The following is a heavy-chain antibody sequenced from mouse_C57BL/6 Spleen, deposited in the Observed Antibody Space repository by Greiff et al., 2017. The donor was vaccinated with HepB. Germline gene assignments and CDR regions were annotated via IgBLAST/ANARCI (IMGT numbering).Heavy chain of an antibody. Sequence: EVKVEESGGGLVKPGGSLKLSCAASGFTFSSYAMSWVRQTPEKRLEWVATISDGGSYTYYPDNVKGRFTISRDNAKNNLYLQMSHLKSEDTAMYYCAREGTLTGWFAYWGQGTLVTVSA. V-gene: IGHV5-4*01. D-gene: IGHD4-1*01. CDR3: AREGTLTGWFAY. CDR1: GFTFSSYA. CDR2: ISDGGSYT. J-gene: IGHJ3*01.